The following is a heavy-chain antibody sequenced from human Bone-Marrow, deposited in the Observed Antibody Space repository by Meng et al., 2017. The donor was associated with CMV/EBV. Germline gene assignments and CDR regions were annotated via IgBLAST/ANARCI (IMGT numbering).Heavy chain of an antibody. CDR2: IKSKTDGGTT. CDR1: GLTFSNAW. D-gene: IGHD3-10*01. CDR3: TTDPYLSALWGMDV. Sequence: GGSLRLSCAASGLTFSNAWMSWVRQAPGKGLEWVGRIKSKTDGGTTDYAAPVKGRFTISRDDSKNTLYLQMNRLKTEDTAVYYCTTDPYLSALWGMDVWGQGATVTVSS. J-gene: IGHJ6*02. V-gene: IGHV3-15*01.